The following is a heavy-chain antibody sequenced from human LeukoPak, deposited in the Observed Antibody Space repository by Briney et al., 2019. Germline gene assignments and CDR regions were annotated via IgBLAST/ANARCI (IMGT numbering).Heavy chain of an antibody. D-gene: IGHD6-19*01. CDR3: ARDRFLAVAGLHYFDY. CDR2: IYYSGST. Sequence: SETLSLTCTVSGGSISSYYWSWIRQPPGKGLEWIGYIYYSGSTNYNPSLKSRVTISVDTSKNQFSLKLSSVTAADTAVYYCARDRFLAVAGLHYFDYWGQGTLVTVSS. J-gene: IGHJ4*02. V-gene: IGHV4-59*01. CDR1: GGSISSYY.